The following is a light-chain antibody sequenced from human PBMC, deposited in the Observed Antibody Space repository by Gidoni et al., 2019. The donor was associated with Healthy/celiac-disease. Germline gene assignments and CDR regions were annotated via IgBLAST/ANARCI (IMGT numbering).Light chain of an antibody. CDR2: AAS. CDR1: QSISSY. CDR3: QQSYSTLSYT. Sequence: DIQMTQSPSSLSASVGDRVTITCRASQSISSYLNWYQQKPGKAPKLLIYAASSLQSGVPSRFSGSGSGTDFTLTISSLQPEDSATYYCQQSYSTLSYTFGQGTKLEIK. V-gene: IGKV1-39*01. J-gene: IGKJ2*01.